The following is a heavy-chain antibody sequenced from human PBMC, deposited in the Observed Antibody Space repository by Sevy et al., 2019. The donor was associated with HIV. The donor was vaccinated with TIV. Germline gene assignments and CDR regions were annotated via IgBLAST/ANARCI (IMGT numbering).Heavy chain of an antibody. CDR1: GFTFSSYA. CDR2: ISYDGRNK. J-gene: IGHJ6*02. V-gene: IGHV3-30*04. D-gene: IGHD3-10*01. Sequence: GGSLRLSCAASGFTFSSYAMHWVRQAPGKGLEWVAVISYDGRNKYYADSVKGRFTISRDNSKNTLYLQMNSLRAEDTAVYYCARDQNYYGSGIYYYGMDVWGQGTTVTVSS. CDR3: ARDQNYYGSGIYYYGMDV.